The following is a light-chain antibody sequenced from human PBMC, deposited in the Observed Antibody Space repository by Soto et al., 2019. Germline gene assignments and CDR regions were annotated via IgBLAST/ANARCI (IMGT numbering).Light chain of an antibody. CDR2: GAS. CDR3: QQQGRSWIT. V-gene: IGKV3-20*01. J-gene: IGKJ5*01. CDR1: ERLSSVY. Sequence: EIVLAQSPGTLSLSPGERATLSCRASERLSSVYLAWYQQRPGQPPRLLIYGASNRATGIPARFSGSGPETDFTLTISSLEPEDFAVYYCQQQGRSWITFGQGTRLEIK.